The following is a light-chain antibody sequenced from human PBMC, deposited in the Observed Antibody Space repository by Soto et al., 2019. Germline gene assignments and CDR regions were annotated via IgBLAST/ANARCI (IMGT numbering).Light chain of an antibody. J-gene: IGLJ3*02. V-gene: IGLV2-14*01. CDR1: SSDVGGYNY. Sequence: QSALTQPASVSGSPGQSITISCTGTSSDVGGYNYVSWFQQYPGKAPKLIIYEVSNRPSGVSVRFSGSKSGNTASLTISGLQADDEADFYCSSFTSTRTWVFGGGTKLTVL. CDR3: SSFTSTRTWV. CDR2: EVS.